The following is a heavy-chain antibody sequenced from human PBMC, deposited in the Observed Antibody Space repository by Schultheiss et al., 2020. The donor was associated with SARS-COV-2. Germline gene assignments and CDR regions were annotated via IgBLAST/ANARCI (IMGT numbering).Heavy chain of an antibody. CDR2: IYSGGST. CDR1: GFTFSNYW. J-gene: IGHJ5*02. D-gene: IGHD3-10*01. Sequence: GESLKISCAASGFTFSNYWMNWVRQAPGKGLEWVSVIYSGGSTYYADSVKGRFTISRDNSKNTLYLQMNSLRAEDTAVYYCARDLKVRGVTRGYNWFDPWGQGTLVTVSS. CDR3: ARDLKVRGVTRGYNWFDP. V-gene: IGHV3-66*01.